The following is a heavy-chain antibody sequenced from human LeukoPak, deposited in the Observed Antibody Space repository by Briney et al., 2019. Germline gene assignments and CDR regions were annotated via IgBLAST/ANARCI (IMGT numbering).Heavy chain of an antibody. D-gene: IGHD2-8*01. V-gene: IGHV1-2*02. CDR2: INPNSGGT. CDR1: GYTFTGYY. CDR3: ARCRYCTNGEEDFDY. J-gene: IGHJ4*02. Sequence: ASVKVSCKASGYTFTGYYMHWVRQAPGQGLEWMGWINPNSGGTNYAQKFQGRVTMTRDTSISTAYMELSRLRSDDTAVYYCARCRYCTNGEEDFDYWGQGTLVTVSS.